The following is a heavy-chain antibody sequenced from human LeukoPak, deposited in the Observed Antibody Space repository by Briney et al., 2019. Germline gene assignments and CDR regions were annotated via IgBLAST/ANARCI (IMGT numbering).Heavy chain of an antibody. CDR2: ITSSSSSI. CDR3: ARDRPNTGYDFDY. V-gene: IGHV3-48*02. Sequence: GGSLRLSCAASGFAFSSYSMNGVRQAPGKGLEWLSYITSSSSSIFYADSVKGRFTISRDSAKNSLYLQMNSLRDDDTAVYYCARDRPNTGYDFDYWGQGALVTVSS. J-gene: IGHJ4*02. D-gene: IGHD5-12*01. CDR1: GFAFSSYS.